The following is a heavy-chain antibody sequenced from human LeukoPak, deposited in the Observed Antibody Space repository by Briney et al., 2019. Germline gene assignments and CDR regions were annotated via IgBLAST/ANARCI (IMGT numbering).Heavy chain of an antibody. J-gene: IGHJ6*02. V-gene: IGHV4-34*01. CDR3: ARATYYDILTGYLQGDYYYGMDV. D-gene: IGHD3-9*01. CDR2: INQSGST. CDR1: GGSFSGYY. Sequence: SETLSLTCAVYGGSFSGYYWSWIRQPPGKGLEWIGEINQSGSTNYNPSLKSRVTISVDTSKNQFSLKLSSVTAADTAVYYCARATYYDILTGYLQGDYYYGMDVWGQGTTVTVSS.